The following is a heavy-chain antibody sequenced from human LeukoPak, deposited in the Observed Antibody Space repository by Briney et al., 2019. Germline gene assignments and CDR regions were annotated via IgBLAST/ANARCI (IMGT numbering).Heavy chain of an antibody. CDR3: ARDSSSWYVDNWFDS. CDR1: GGTFSSYA. V-gene: IGHV1-69*13. Sequence: SAKVSCKASGGTFSSYAISWVRQAPGQGLEWMGGIIPIFGTANYAQKFQGRVTITADESTSTAYMELSSLRSEDTAVYYCARDSSSWYVDNWFDSWGQGTLVTVSS. CDR2: IIPIFGTA. D-gene: IGHD6-13*01. J-gene: IGHJ5*01.